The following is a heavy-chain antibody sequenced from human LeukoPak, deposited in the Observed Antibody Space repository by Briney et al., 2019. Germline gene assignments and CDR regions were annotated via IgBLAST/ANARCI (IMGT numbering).Heavy chain of an antibody. J-gene: IGHJ4*02. CDR2: MNPKSGGS. D-gene: IGHD2-2*02. V-gene: IGHV1-2*02. CDR1: GYTFTGYH. CDR3: ARVVPAAVLGDYFDS. Sequence: ASVKVSCKASGYTFTGYHIHCVRQAPGQGLEWMGWMNPKSGGSKYVKKFQGRVTLTRDTATMTASLQLNSLRSDDTAVYYCARVVPAAVLGDYFDSWGQGTLVTVSS.